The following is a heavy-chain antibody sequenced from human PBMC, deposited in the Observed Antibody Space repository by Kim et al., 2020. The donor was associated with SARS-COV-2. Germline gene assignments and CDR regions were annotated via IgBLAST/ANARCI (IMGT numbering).Heavy chain of an antibody. D-gene: IGHD3-22*01. Sequence: ASVKVSCKASGYSFTGYYMHWVRQAPGQGLEWMGWINPNSGGTNYAQKFQGWVTMTRDTSISTAYMELSRLRSDDTAVYYCARGPDSSGYLFDYWGQGTLVTVSS. CDR2: INPNSGGT. CDR1: GYSFTGYY. V-gene: IGHV1-2*04. CDR3: ARGPDSSGYLFDY. J-gene: IGHJ4*02.